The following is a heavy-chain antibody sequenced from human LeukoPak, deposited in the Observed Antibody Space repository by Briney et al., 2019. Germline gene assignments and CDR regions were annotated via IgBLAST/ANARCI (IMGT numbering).Heavy chain of an antibody. V-gene: IGHV3-21*01. D-gene: IGHD1-1*01. CDR2: ISSSSSYI. Sequence: PGGSLRLSCAASGFTFSSYSMNWVRQAPGKGLEWVSSISSSSSYIYYADSVKGRFTISRDNAKHSLYLPMNSLRAEDTAVYYCARSPCGPPTTCSFYYMDVWGKGTTVTVSS. J-gene: IGHJ6*03. CDR1: GFTFSSYS. CDR3: ARSPCGPPTTCSFYYMDV.